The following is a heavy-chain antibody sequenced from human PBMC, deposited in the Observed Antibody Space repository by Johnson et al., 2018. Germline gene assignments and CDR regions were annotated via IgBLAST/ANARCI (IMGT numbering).Heavy chain of an antibody. Sequence: EVQLVESGGGLVQPGGSXRLSCAASGFTVGSNYMSWVRQAPGKGLEWVSSISSSSRYIYYADSAKGRFTISRDNAKNSLYLQMNSLRAEDTAVYYCARDNLYDYDSSAYYFGGYFQHWGQGTLVTVSS. CDR2: ISSSSRYI. CDR1: GFTVGSNY. V-gene: IGHV3-21*01. CDR3: ARDNLYDYDSSAYYFGGYFQH. D-gene: IGHD3-22*01. J-gene: IGHJ1*01.